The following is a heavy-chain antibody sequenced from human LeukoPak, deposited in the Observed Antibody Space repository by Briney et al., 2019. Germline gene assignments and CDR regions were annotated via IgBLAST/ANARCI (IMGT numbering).Heavy chain of an antibody. CDR2: ISYDGSNQ. J-gene: IGHJ4*02. D-gene: IGHD6-19*01. CDR3: AKDRGTGWSFFDY. CDR1: GFTFSSYG. V-gene: IGHV3-30*18. Sequence: GWSLRLSCAASGFTFSSYGMHWVRQAPRKGLAWVAVISYDGSNQYYADSVRGRFTISRDNSKNTLFLQVISLRAEDTAVYYCAKDRGTGWSFFDYWGQGTLVTVSS.